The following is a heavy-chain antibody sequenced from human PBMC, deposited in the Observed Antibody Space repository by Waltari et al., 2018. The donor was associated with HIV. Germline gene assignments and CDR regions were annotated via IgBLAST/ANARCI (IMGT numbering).Heavy chain of an antibody. CDR3: ARFFAGSTSIKYYFDY. CDR2: IYYSGST. D-gene: IGHD2-2*01. V-gene: IGHV4-39*07. Sequence: QLQLQESGPGLVKPSETLSLTCTVSGGSISSSSYYWGWIRQPPGKGLEWIGSIYYSGSTYYNPSLKSRVTISVDTSKNQFSLKMSSVTAADTAVYYCARFFAGSTSIKYYFDYWGQGTLVTVSS. J-gene: IGHJ4*02. CDR1: GGSISSSSYY.